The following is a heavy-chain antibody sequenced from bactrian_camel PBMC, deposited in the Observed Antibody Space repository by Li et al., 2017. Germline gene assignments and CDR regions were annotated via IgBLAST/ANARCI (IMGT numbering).Heavy chain of an antibody. D-gene: IGHD2*01. V-gene: IGHV3S55*01. CDR1: GFTFDDSD. J-gene: IGHJ4*01. CDR2: ISSDGST. Sequence: HVQLVESGGGSVQAGGSLRLSCTASGFTFDDSDMGWYRQAPGNECELVSTISSDGSTYYADSVKGRFTISRDNAKNTLYLQMNSLIPEDTARYYCVVDDFCATAIPALKVITSPWVDWGQGTQVTVS. CDR3: VVDDFCATAIPALKVITSPWVD.